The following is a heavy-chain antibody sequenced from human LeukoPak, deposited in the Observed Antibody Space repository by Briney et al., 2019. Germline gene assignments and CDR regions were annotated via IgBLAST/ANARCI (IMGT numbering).Heavy chain of an antibody. D-gene: IGHD2-2*01. CDR1: GFTFNTYS. J-gene: IGHJ6*03. V-gene: IGHV3-21*06. CDR3: AKDEVVPGYYYTDV. CDR2: IDSSGGYM. Sequence: GGSLRLSCEASGFTFNTYSMNWARQAPGKVLEWVSSIDSSGGYMFYADSVKGRFIISRDNAKDSLYLQMNSLRVEDTAVYYCAKDEVVPGYYYTDVWGRGTTVTISS.